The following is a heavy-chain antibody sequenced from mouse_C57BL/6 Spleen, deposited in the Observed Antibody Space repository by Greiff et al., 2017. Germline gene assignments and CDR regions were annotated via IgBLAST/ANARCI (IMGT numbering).Heavy chain of an antibody. V-gene: IGHV6-6*01. D-gene: IGHD2-3*01. Sequence: EVKLEESGGGLVQPGGSMKLSCAASGFTFRDAWMDWVRQSPEKGLEWVAEIRNKANNHATYYAESVKGRFTISRDDSKSSVYLQMNSLRAEDTGIYYCTSVDGYYSYYFDYWGQGTTLTVSS. CDR1: GFTFRDAW. J-gene: IGHJ2*01. CDR2: IRNKANNHAT. CDR3: TSVDGYYSYYFDY.